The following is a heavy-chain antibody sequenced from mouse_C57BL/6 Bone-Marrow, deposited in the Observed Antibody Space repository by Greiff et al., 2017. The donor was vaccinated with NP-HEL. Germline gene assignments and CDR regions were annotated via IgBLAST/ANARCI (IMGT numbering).Heavy chain of an antibody. Sequence: EVQGVESGGGLVQPGGSLSLSCAASGFTFTDYYMSWVRQPPGKALEWLGFIRNKANGYTTEYSASVKGRFTISRDNSQSILYLQMNALRAEDSATYYCARSHYDYDKRYAMDYWGQGTSVTVSS. CDR2: IRNKANGYTT. V-gene: IGHV7-3*01. CDR1: GFTFTDYY. CDR3: ARSHYDYDKRYAMDY. D-gene: IGHD2-4*01. J-gene: IGHJ4*01.